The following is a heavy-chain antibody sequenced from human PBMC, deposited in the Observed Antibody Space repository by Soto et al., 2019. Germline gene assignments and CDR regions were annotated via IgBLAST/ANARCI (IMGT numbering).Heavy chain of an antibody. CDR1: GDSISSNNYH. J-gene: IGHJ4*02. D-gene: IGHD3-10*01. V-gene: IGHV4-39*01. Sequence: QLQLQESGPGLVKPSETLSLTCTVSGDSISSNNYHWGWIRQPPGKGLEWIGSMYHSGNTYHNPSLKSRVTISVATSKNQFPLKLRSVTAADTAVYYCARHRGPAGPNSWGQGTLVTVSS. CDR2: MYHSGNT. CDR3: ARHRGPAGPNS.